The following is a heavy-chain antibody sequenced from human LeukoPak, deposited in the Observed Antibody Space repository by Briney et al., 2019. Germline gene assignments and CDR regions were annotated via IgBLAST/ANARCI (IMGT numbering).Heavy chain of an antibody. Sequence: PSETLSLTCTVSGGSISSGGYYWSWIRQHPGKGLEWIGYIYYSGSTYYNPSLKSRVTISVDTSKNQFPLKLSSVTAADTAVYYCAGQRIQPPFDYWGQGTLVTVSS. CDR1: GGSISSGGYY. CDR2: IYYSGST. J-gene: IGHJ4*02. CDR3: AGQRIQPPFDY. D-gene: IGHD5-18*01. V-gene: IGHV4-31*03.